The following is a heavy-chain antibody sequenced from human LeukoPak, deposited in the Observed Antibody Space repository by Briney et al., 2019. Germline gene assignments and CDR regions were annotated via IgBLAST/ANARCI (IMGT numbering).Heavy chain of an antibody. Sequence: GGSLRLSCAASGITFSNAWMSWVRQAPGKGLEWVGRMKSKPDGGTTDYAAPVKGRFTISRDDSKNMLYLQMNSLKSEDTAVYYCTADLPPPRGYDYPFDYWGQGSLVTVSS. V-gene: IGHV3-15*01. CDR3: TADLPPPRGYDYPFDY. J-gene: IGHJ4*02. CDR2: MKSKPDGGTT. CDR1: GITFSNAW. D-gene: IGHD5-12*01.